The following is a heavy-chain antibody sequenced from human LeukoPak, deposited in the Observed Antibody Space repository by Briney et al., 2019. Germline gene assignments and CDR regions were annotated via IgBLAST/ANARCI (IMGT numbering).Heavy chain of an antibody. Sequence: GGSLRLSCAASGFTVSSNYMSWVRQAPGKGLEWVSVIYSGGSTYYADSVKGRFTISRDNSKNTLYLQMNSLRAEDTAVYFCASQMTPERSYYMDVWGKGTKVTVSS. CDR1: GFTVSSNY. V-gene: IGHV3-53*01. CDR2: IYSGGST. J-gene: IGHJ6*03. CDR3: ASQMTPERSYYMDV. D-gene: IGHD2-15*01.